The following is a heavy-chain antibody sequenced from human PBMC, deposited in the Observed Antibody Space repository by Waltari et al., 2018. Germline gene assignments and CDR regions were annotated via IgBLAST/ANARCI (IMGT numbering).Heavy chain of an antibody. Sequence: QVQLQESGPGLAQPSQTLSPTCTVSGGSVSSGGYYWSWIRQHPGKGLEWIGYIYYNGSTYYNPSLKSRVTILEGTSKNQFSLKLTSVTAADTAVYYCARGGAAAGNFNYWGQGTLVTVSS. CDR1: GGSVSSGGYY. V-gene: IGHV4-31*03. D-gene: IGHD6-13*01. CDR3: ARGGAAAGNFNY. CDR2: IYYNGST. J-gene: IGHJ4*02.